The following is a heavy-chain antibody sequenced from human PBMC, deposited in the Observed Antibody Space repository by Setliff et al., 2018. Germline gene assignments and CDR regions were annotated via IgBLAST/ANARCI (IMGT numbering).Heavy chain of an antibody. CDR3: AREGVDIRSSTDYRYYMDV. V-gene: IGHV1-69*05. D-gene: IGHD5-12*01. CDR1: GGTFRSYG. Sequence: SVKVSCKASGGTFRSYGISWVRQAPGQGLEWMGGTIPMFGSANYAQKFQSRVTIITDEFTGTAYMELSSLRTEDTAVYYCAREGVDIRSSTDYRYYMDVWGKGTTVTVSS. CDR2: TIPMFGSA. J-gene: IGHJ6*03.